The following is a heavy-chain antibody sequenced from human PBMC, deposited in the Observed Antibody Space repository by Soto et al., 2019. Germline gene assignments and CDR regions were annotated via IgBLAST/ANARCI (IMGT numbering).Heavy chain of an antibody. V-gene: IGHV4-34*01. CDR1: GWSFISYY. CDR2: MNHIGST. CDR3: SRWDDIVTGPVIEKWFDP. Sequence: QVRLQQWGAGLLKPSETLSLTCAVYGWSFISYYWSWIRQAPGKGLEWLGEMNHIGSTNYNPSLKSRVTMSVDTSKNHFSLQLISVTGADTAVTYCSRWDDIVTGPVIEKWFDPWGRGTPVTVSS. J-gene: IGHJ5*02. D-gene: IGHD3-9*01.